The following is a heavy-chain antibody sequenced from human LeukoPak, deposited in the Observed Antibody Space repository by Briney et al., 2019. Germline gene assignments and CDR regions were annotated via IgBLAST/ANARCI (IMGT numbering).Heavy chain of an antibody. V-gene: IGHV3-23*01. CDR3: AKGARYYDSSGYYGY. D-gene: IGHD3-22*01. Sequence: PGGSLRLSWAASGFTFSSYAMSWVRQAPGKGLEWVSAISGSGGSTYYAGSVKGRFTISRDNSKNTLYLQMNSLRAEDTAVYYCAKGARYYDSSGYYGYWGQGTLVTVSS. CDR2: ISGSGGST. CDR1: GFTFSSYA. J-gene: IGHJ4*02.